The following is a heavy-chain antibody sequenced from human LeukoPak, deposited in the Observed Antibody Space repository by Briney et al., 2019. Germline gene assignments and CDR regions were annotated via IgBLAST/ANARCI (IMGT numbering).Heavy chain of an antibody. Sequence: GGSLRLSCAASGFTFSSYSMNWVRQAPGKGLEWVSSISSSSSYIYYADSVKGRFTISRDNAKNSLYLQMNSLRAEDTAVYYCAKDRYYYDSSGYYSPYYFDYWGQGTLVTVSS. CDR2: ISSSSSYI. CDR3: AKDRYYYDSSGYYSPYYFDY. V-gene: IGHV3-21*01. D-gene: IGHD3-22*01. CDR1: GFTFSSYS. J-gene: IGHJ4*02.